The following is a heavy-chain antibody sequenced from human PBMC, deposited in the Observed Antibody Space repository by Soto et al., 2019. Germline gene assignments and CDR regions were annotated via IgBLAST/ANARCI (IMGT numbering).Heavy chain of an antibody. CDR2: LYSGGST. CDR3: ARATVGASDFGFDS. D-gene: IGHD1-26*01. V-gene: IGHV3-53*01. Sequence: EVKLVESGGGLVQPGGSLRLSCAASGFTVSDYYMTWVRQAPGKGLEWVSLLYSGGSTIYADSVKGPVTISRDSSKNTLYLQMNSLRVEDTAVYYCARATVGASDFGFDSWGQGTLVTVSS. J-gene: IGHJ4*02. CDR1: GFTVSDYY.